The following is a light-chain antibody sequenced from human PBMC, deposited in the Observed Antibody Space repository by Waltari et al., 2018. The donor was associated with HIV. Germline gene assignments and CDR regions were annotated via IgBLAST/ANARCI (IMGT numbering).Light chain of an antibody. CDR2: ENN. Sequence: QSVLTQPPSVSAAPGPTVTMSCPGGTSNISNNYVSWYQQLPGTAPKVLIYENNKRPSGIPDRFSGSKSGTSATLGITGLQTGDEADYYCGTWDNSLSGVVFGGGTKLTV. CDR1: TSNISNNY. CDR3: GTWDNSLSGVV. V-gene: IGLV1-51*02. J-gene: IGLJ2*01.